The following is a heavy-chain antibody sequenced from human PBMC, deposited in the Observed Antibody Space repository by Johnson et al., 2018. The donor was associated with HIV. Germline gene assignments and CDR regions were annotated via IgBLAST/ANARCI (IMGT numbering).Heavy chain of an antibody. CDR3: ARDSPRIVGVPDAFDI. CDR2: ISYDGSNK. Sequence: QVQLVESGGGLVKPGGSLRLSCAAFGFTFSDYYMSWIRQAPGKGPEWVACISYDGSNKYYADSVKGRFTISRDNSKNTLYLQMNSLRTEDTAIYSCARDSPRIVGVPDAFDIWGQGTMVTVSS. J-gene: IGHJ3*02. CDR1: GFTFSDYY. D-gene: IGHD1-26*01. V-gene: IGHV3-30*03.